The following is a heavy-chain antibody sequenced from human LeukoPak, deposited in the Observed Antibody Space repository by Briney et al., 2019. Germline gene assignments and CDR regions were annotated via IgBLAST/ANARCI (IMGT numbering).Heavy chain of an antibody. CDR1: GFTFSSYS. CDR3: ARDLGYYGDLDY. V-gene: IGHV3-21*01. Sequence: GGSLRLSCAASGFTFSSYSMNWVRQAPGKGLEWVSSITSSSSYIYCADSVKGRFTISRDNAKNSLYLQMNSLRAEDTAVYYCARDLGYYGDLDYWGQGTLVTVSS. CDR2: ITSSSSYI. D-gene: IGHD4-17*01. J-gene: IGHJ4*02.